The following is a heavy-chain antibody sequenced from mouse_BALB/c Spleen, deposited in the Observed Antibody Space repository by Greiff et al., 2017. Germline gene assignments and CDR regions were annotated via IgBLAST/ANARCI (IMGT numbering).Heavy chain of an antibody. CDR1: GFTFSSYG. CDR3: ERHSDHSYMDY. V-gene: IGHV5-9-3*01. D-gene: IGHD1-2*01. J-gene: IGHJ4*01. Sequence: EVKLVESGGGLVQPGGSRKLSCAASGFTFSSYGMHWVRQTPEKGLEWVATISSGGSYIYYPDSVKGRFTISRDNAKNTLFLQVSSLRSEETAMYHCERHSDHSYMDYWGEGTTVTVSS. CDR2: ISSGGSYI.